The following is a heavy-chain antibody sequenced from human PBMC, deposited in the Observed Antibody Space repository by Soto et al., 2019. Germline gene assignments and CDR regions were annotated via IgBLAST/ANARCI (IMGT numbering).Heavy chain of an antibody. J-gene: IGHJ3*02. D-gene: IGHD3-9*01. V-gene: IGHV3-21*01. CDR1: VFTFSSYS. CDR3: ARDWLPNDAFDI. CDR2: ISSSSSYI. Sequence: WWSLRPSCSASVFTFSSYSMNWVRQAPGKGLEWVSSISSSSSYIYYADSVKGRFTISRDNAKNSLYLQMNSLRAEDTAVYYCARDWLPNDAFDIWGQGTMVTVSS.